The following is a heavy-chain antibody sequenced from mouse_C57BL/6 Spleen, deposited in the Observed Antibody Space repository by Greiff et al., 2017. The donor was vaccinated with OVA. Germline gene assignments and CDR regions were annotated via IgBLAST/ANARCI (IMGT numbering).Heavy chain of an antibody. D-gene: IGHD2-2*01. Sequence: EVQLQQSGPELVKPGASVKISCKASGYTFTDYYMNWVKQSHGKSLEWIGDINPNNGGTSYNQKFKGKATLTVDKSSSTAYMELRSLTSEDSAVYYCARGLYYYAMDYWGQGTSVTVSS. CDR3: ARGLYYYAMDY. J-gene: IGHJ4*01. V-gene: IGHV1-26*01. CDR2: INPNNGGT. CDR1: GYTFTDYY.